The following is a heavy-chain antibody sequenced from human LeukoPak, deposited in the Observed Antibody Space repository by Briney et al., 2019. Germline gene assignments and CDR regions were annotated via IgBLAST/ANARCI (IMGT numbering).Heavy chain of an antibody. Sequence: PGGSLRLSCAASGFSLSAYNINWVRQAPGKGLEWVSCISPSGDHRYYADSVRGRFTISRDNAKNSVYLQMNSLRAEDTAVYYCARDAAYFDSSGYYPDPLDYWGQGTLVSVSS. V-gene: IGHV3-21*01. CDR3: ARDAAYFDSSGYYPDPLDY. CDR1: GFSLSAYN. CDR2: ISPSGDHR. J-gene: IGHJ4*02. D-gene: IGHD3-22*01.